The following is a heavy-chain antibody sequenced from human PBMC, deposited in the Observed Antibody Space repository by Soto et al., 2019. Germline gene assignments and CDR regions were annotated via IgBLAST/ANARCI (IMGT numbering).Heavy chain of an antibody. CDR3: ARGPHAGLVVAATPIDY. V-gene: IGHV4-34*01. J-gene: IGHJ4*02. CDR1: GGSFSGYY. Sequence: SETLSLTCAVYGGSFSGYYWSWIRQPPGKGLEWIGEINHSGSTNYNPSLKSRVTISVDTSKNQFSLKLSSVTAADTAVYYCARGPHAGLVVAATPIDYWGQGTLVTVSS. D-gene: IGHD2-15*01. CDR2: INHSGST.